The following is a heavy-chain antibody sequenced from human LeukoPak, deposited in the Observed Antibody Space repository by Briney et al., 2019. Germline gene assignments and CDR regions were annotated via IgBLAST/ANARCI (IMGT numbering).Heavy chain of an antibody. Sequence: PSETLSLTCTVSGGSISGYYWNWVRQPADRGLEWIGRLYSSGDTYYNPSLKSRLTMSVDTSKNQFSLKLRSLTAADTAVYYCARGSSGSTKRYYFDSWGQGALVTVPS. CDR3: ARGSSGSTKRYYFDS. CDR2: LYSSGDT. CDR1: GGSISGYY. J-gene: IGHJ4*02. V-gene: IGHV4-4*07. D-gene: IGHD6-19*01.